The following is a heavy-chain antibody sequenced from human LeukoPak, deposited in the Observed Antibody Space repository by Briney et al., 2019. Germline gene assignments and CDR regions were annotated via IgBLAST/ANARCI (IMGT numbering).Heavy chain of an antibody. V-gene: IGHV4-59*08. D-gene: IGHD6-19*01. CDR2: IYYSGST. J-gene: IGHJ4*02. Sequence: KPSETLSLTCTVSGGSISSYYWSWIRQPPGKGLEWIGYIYYSGSTNYNPSLKSRVTISVDTSKNQFSLKLSSVTAADTAVYYCASQLRYSSGWYYNFDYWGQGTLVTVSS. CDR3: ASQLRYSSGWYYNFDY. CDR1: GGSISSYY.